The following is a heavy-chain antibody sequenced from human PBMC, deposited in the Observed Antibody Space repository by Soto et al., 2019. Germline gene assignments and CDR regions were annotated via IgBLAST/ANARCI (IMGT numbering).Heavy chain of an antibody. Sequence: EVQLVESGGGLVQPGGSLRLSCAASGFIFSDCWMGWVRQAPGKGLEWVANIKKDGSTQYYVGSVRGRFTISRDNAKNLLDLQMNYLRVEDTAVYYCARHGDYVFDYWGQGTLVTASS. V-gene: IGHV3-7*02. CDR3: ARHGDYVFDY. D-gene: IGHD4-17*01. CDR1: GFIFSDCW. J-gene: IGHJ4*02. CDR2: IKKDGSTQ.